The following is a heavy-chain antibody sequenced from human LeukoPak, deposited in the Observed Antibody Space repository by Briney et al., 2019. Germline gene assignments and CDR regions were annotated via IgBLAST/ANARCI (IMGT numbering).Heavy chain of an antibody. CDR1: GFTFSNAW. Sequence: AGGSLRLSCAASGFTFSNAWMSWVRQAPGKGLEWVGRIKSKTDGGTTDYAAPVKGRFTISRDNSRNSLYLQMSSPRAEDTAVYYCVRDFYQYYDSSGLRGPGFDTWGQGTMVTVSS. J-gene: IGHJ3*02. D-gene: IGHD3-22*01. CDR3: VRDFYQYYDSSGLRGPGFDT. CDR2: IKSKTDGGTT. V-gene: IGHV3-15*01.